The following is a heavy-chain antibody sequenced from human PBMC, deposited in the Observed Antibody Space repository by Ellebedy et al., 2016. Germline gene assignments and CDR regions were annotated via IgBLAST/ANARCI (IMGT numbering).Heavy chain of an antibody. CDR2: IYTSGST. Sequence: SETLSLTXTASGGPISSYYWSWIRQPAGKGLEWIGRIYTSGSTNYNPSLKSRVTMSVDTSKNQFSLKLSSVTAADTAVYYCAREGLRGYSGYLDYWGQGTLVTVSS. J-gene: IGHJ4*02. V-gene: IGHV4-4*07. CDR3: AREGLRGYSGYLDY. CDR1: GGPISSYY. D-gene: IGHD5-12*01.